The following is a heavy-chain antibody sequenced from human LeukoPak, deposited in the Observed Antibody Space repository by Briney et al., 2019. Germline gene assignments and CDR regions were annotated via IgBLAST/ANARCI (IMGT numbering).Heavy chain of an antibody. CDR3: ARDIGGAIFGVVIANWYFDL. Sequence: PSETLSLTCTVSGGSISSYYWSWIRQPPGKGLEWIGYIYYSGSTNYNPSLKRRVTISVDTSKNQFSLKLSSVTAADTAVYYCARDIGGAIFGVVIANWYFDLWGRGTLVTVSS. V-gene: IGHV4-59*01. D-gene: IGHD3-3*01. J-gene: IGHJ2*01. CDR1: GGSISSYY. CDR2: IYYSGST.